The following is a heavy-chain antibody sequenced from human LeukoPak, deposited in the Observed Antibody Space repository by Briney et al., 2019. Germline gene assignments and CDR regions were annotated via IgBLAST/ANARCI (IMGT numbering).Heavy chain of an antibody. V-gene: IGHV4-31*03. J-gene: IGHJ4*02. CDR1: GGSISSGGYY. Sequence: PSETLSLTCTVSGGSISSGGYYWGWIRQHPGKGLEWIGYIYYSGSTYYNPSLSGRVAISSDKSRNHFTLMVTAVTAADTAFYYCARKGPEHLPTYFDHWGRGILVTVSS. D-gene: IGHD2-21*01. CDR3: ARKGPEHLPTYFDH. CDR2: IYYSGST.